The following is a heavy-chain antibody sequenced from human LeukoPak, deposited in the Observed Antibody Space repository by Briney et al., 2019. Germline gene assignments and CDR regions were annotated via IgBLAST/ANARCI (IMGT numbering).Heavy chain of an antibody. J-gene: IGHJ4*02. V-gene: IGHV3-30*04. CDR2: IPYDGTNE. CDR1: GFSFSSYT. D-gene: IGHD6-19*01. CDR3: ARGRGKAVAEFAY. Sequence: TGRSLRLSCAGSGFSFSSYTMHWVRQAPGKGLEWVAIIPYDGTNEYYADSVKGRFTISRDNSKNTLYLQNSLRAEDTAVYYCARGRGKAVAEFAYWGQGTLVTVYS.